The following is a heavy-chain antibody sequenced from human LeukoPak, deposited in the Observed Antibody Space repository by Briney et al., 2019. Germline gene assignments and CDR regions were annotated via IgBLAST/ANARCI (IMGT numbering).Heavy chain of an antibody. CDR1: GGSISSSSYY. V-gene: IGHV4-39*07. Sequence: PSETLSLTCTVSGGSISSSSYYWGWIRQPPGKGLEWIGSIYYSGSTYYNPSLKSRVTISVDTSKNQFSLKLSSVTAADTAVYYCAREALEIYGMDVWGQGTTVTVSS. CDR3: AREALEIYGMDV. D-gene: IGHD1-1*01. CDR2: IYYSGST. J-gene: IGHJ6*02.